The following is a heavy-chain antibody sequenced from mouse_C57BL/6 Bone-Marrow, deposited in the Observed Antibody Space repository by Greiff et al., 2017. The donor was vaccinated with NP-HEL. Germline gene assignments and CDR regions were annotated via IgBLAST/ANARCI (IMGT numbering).Heavy chain of an antibody. D-gene: IGHD2-12*01. CDR2: INPSSGYP. Sequence: VQLQQSGAELARPGASVKMSCKASGYTFTSYTMHWVKQRPGQGLEWIGYINPSSGYPKYNQKFKDKATLTADKSSSTAYMQLSSLTSEDSAVYYCARLRRGYYAMDYWGQGTSVTVSS. CDR3: ARLRRGYYAMDY. J-gene: IGHJ4*01. V-gene: IGHV1-4*01. CDR1: GYTFTSYT.